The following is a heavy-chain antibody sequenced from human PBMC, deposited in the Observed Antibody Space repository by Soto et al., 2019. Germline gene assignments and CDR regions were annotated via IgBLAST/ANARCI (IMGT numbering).Heavy chain of an antibody. D-gene: IGHD6-13*01. Sequence: QVQLVQSGAEVKKPGSSVKVSCKASGGSFSSYAISWVRQAPGQGLEWMGGIIPIVGTGNYAQNFQGRVTITADESTSTAYMELSSLRPEETGMSYCARDLRAAGRPGMDVWGQGNRVTVPS. J-gene: IGHJ6*01. CDR1: GGSFSSYA. V-gene: IGHV1-69*01. CDR2: IIPIVGTG. CDR3: ARDLRAAGRPGMDV.